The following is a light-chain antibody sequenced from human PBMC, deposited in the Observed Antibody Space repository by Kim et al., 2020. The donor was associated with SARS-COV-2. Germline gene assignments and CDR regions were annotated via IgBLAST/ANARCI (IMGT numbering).Light chain of an antibody. Sequence: ASVGDRVTITFRARQDISYYLAWYQQKPGKVPKLLIYAASTLQSGVPSRFSGSGSGTDFTLTISSLQPEDVATYYCQKHNSAPFTFGPGTKVDIK. CDR2: AAS. J-gene: IGKJ3*01. V-gene: IGKV1-27*01. CDR3: QKHNSAPFT. CDR1: QDISYY.